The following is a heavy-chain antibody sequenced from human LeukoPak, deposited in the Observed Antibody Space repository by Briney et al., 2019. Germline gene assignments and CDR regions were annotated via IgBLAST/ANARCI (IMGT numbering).Heavy chain of an antibody. Sequence: PGGSLRLSCAASGFIFSSYYMAWVRQAPGKGLEWVANVKEDGSEQHYMDSLKGRFTVSRDNAKNSVYLQMNSLRADDTAVYYCARAILYCSGGSCQPFSVFDSWGQGTLVTVSS. V-gene: IGHV3-7*01. J-gene: IGHJ4*02. CDR2: VKEDGSEQ. CDR1: GFIFSSYY. D-gene: IGHD2-15*01. CDR3: ARAILYCSGGSCQPFSVFDS.